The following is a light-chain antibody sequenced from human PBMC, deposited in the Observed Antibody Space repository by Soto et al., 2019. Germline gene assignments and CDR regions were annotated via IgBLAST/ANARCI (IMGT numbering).Light chain of an antibody. Sequence: QSALTQPASVSESPGQSISISCGGGRNDIGTYNLVSWYQQHPGKAPKLIIYEGNKRPSGVSNRFSGSGSGNTASLTISGLQAEDEADYYCCSYTDGSSLLFGGGTQLTVL. CDR2: EGN. CDR1: RNDIGTYNL. CDR3: CSYTDGSSLL. J-gene: IGLJ3*02. V-gene: IGLV2-23*01.